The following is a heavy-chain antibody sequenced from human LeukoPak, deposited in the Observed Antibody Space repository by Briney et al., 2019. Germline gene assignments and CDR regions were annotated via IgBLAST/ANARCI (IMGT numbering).Heavy chain of an antibody. D-gene: IGHD5-24*01. J-gene: IGHJ4*02. V-gene: IGHV4-31*03. CDR3: ARYGRGMATSF. CDR2: IDYSGST. CDR1: GGSISSGGYY. Sequence: SETLSLTCTVSGGSISSGGYYWSWIRQHPGKGLEWIGYIDYSGSTYYNPSLKSRVTISVDTSKNQFSLKLSSVTAADTAVYYCARYGRGMATSFWGQGTLVTVSS.